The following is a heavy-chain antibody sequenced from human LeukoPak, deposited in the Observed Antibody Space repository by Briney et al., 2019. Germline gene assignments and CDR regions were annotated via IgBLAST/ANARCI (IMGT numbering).Heavy chain of an antibody. V-gene: IGHV5-51*01. D-gene: IGHD3-16*01. CDR3: ARRAYDAFDI. CDR2: IFPGDSAT. CDR1: GYSFATTYW. Sequence: GESLKISCKAPGYSFATTYWIGWVRQMPGKGLEWMGIIFPGDSATRYSPSFQGQVTISVDKSISTAYLQWSSLEASDTAMYYCARRAYDAFDIWGRGTMVTVSS. J-gene: IGHJ3*02.